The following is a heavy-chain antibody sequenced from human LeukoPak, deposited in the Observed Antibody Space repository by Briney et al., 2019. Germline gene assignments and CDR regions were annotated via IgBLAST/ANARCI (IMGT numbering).Heavy chain of an antibody. CDR1: GFTFSSYG. J-gene: IGHJ4*02. CDR2: ISYDESNK. D-gene: IGHD3-22*01. Sequence: GGSLRLSCAASGFTFSSYGMHWVRQAPGKGLEWVAIISYDESNKYYAASVKGRFTISRDNSKNTLYLQMNSLRAEDTAVYYCAKDRHSSGFYTDYWGQGTLVTVSS. V-gene: IGHV3-30*18. CDR3: AKDRHSSGFYTDY.